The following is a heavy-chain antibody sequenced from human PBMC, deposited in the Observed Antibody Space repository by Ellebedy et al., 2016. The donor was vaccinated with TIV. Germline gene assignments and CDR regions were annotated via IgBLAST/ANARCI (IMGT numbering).Heavy chain of an antibody. J-gene: IGHJ5*02. Sequence: SETLSLXXTVSGGSISSNYWSWIRQPPEKGLEWIGFIYYSGSTNYNPSLKSRVTISLDTSKNQFSLNLSSVTAADTAVYYCARGGTVAGTEWFDPWGQGTLVTVSS. D-gene: IGHD6-19*01. V-gene: IGHV4-59*01. CDR2: IYYSGST. CDR3: ARGGTVAGTEWFDP. CDR1: GGSISSNY.